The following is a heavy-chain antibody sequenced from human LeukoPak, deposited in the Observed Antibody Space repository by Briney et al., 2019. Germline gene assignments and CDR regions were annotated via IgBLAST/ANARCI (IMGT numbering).Heavy chain of an antibody. J-gene: IGHJ6*02. Sequence: ASVKVSCKASGYTFTCCYMLWVRQAPGQGLEWMGWINPSSGGTNYAQKFQGRVTMTRDTSITTAYMELSRLRSDDTAVYYCARDPITFGGVIVIPEILGMDVWGQGTTVTVSS. CDR2: INPSSGGT. CDR1: GYTFTCCY. V-gene: IGHV1-2*02. CDR3: ARDPITFGGVIVIPEILGMDV. D-gene: IGHD3-16*02.